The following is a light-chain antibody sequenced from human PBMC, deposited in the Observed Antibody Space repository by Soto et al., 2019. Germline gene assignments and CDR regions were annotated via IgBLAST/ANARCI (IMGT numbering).Light chain of an antibody. J-gene: IGKJ1*01. CDR2: GAS. Sequence: EIVMTQSPVTLSVSPGETATLSCRASQSVIRNLAWYQQKPGQVPRLLIYGASTRVTGVPARFSGSGSGTEFTLTISSLQSEDFALYYCHQYNYWPRSFGQGTKVDIK. CDR3: HQYNYWPRS. CDR1: QSVIRN. V-gene: IGKV3-15*01.